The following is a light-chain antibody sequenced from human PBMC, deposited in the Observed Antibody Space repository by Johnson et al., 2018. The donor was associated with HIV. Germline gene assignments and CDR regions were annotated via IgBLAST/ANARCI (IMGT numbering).Light chain of an antibody. J-gene: IGLJ1*01. Sequence: QSVLTQPPSVSAAPGQKVAISCSGSSSTIGNNYVSWYQLLPGTAPKLLIYENNKRPSGIPDRFSASESGTSATLAITGLQTGDEADYYCGAWDSSLSAHYVFGTGTKVTVL. CDR3: GAWDSSLSAHYV. CDR1: SSTIGNNY. V-gene: IGLV1-51*01. CDR2: ENN.